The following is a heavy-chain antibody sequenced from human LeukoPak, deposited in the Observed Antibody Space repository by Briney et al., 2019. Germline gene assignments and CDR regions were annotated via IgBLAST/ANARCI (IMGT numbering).Heavy chain of an antibody. CDR1: GFTFNSYV. D-gene: IGHD1-1*01. CDR2: VNSDGTYT. V-gene: IGHV3-74*01. CDR3: AKTDWFDP. J-gene: IGHJ5*02. Sequence: GGSLRLSCSASGFTFNSYVMHWVRQAPGEGLVWVSRVNSDGTYTNYADSVKGRFTTYRDNAKNTLYLQMNSLRVEDTAVYYCAKTDWFDPWGQGTLVTVSA.